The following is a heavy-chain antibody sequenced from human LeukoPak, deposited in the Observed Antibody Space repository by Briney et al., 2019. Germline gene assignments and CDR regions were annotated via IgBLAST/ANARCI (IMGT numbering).Heavy chain of an antibody. CDR3: ARVRSILVGAATCDY. Sequence: SVKVSCKASGGTLSSYAISWVRQAPGQGLEWMGRIIPIFGTANYAQTFQGRVTITTDESTSTAYMERSRMRSEDTAVYYCARVRSILVGAATCDYWGQGTLVTVSS. CDR1: GGTLSSYA. D-gene: IGHD1-26*01. J-gene: IGHJ4*01. CDR2: IIPIFGTA. V-gene: IGHV1-69*05.